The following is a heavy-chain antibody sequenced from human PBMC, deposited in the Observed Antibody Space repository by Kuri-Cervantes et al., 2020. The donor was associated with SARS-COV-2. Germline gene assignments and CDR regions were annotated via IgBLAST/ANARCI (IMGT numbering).Heavy chain of an antibody. CDR3: AREEHFSPYSSSSRGGRYYYYYMDV. J-gene: IGHJ6*03. CDR1: GYTFTGYY. CDR2: INPNSGGT. Sequence: ASVKVSCKASGYTFTGYYMHWVRQAPGQGLEWMGWINPNSGGTNYAQKFQGWVTMTRDTPISTAYMELCRLRSDDTAVYYCAREEHFSPYSSSSRGGRYYYYYMDVWGKGTTVTVSS. V-gene: IGHV1-2*04. D-gene: IGHD6-6*01.